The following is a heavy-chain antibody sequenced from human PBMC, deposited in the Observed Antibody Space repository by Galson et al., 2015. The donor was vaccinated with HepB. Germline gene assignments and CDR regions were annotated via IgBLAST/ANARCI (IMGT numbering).Heavy chain of an antibody. CDR3: ARDSDFSGYSGYDYFDY. Sequence: SVKVSCKASGYTFTSYAMHWVRQAPGQRLEWMGWINAGNGNTKYSQKFQGRVTITRDTSASTAYMELSSLRSEDTAVYYCARDSDFSGYSGYDYFDYWGQGTLVTVSS. V-gene: IGHV1-3*01. CDR1: GYTFTSYA. J-gene: IGHJ4*02. D-gene: IGHD5-12*01. CDR2: INAGNGNT.